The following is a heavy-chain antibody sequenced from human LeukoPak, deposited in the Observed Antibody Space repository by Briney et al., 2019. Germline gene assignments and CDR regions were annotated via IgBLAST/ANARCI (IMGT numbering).Heavy chain of an antibody. CDR1: GGSIRSGGFY. J-gene: IGHJ5*02. Sequence: SQTLSLTCTVSGGSIRSGGFYWSWIRQHPGKGLEWIGYIYYSGSTYYNPSLKSRVTISIDTSKNQFSLRLSSVTAADTAVYYCARQTYYFDAGSYYNWLDPWGQGTPVTVSS. CDR3: ARQTYYFDAGSYYNWLDP. V-gene: IGHV4-31*03. CDR2: IYYSGST. D-gene: IGHD3-10*01.